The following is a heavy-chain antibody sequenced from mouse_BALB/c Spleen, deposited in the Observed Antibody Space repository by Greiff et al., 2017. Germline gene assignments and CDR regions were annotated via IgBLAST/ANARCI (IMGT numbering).Heavy chain of an antibody. CDR1: GFNIKDTY. CDR3: APYGSPPWFAY. CDR2: IDPANGNT. D-gene: IGHD1-1*01. J-gene: IGHJ3*01. Sequence: VQLQQSGAELVKPGASVKLSCTASGFNIKDTYMHWVKQRPEQGLEWIGRIDPANGNTKYDPKFQGKATITADTSSNTAYLQLSSLTSEDTAVYYCAPYGSPPWFAYWGQGTLVTVSA. V-gene: IGHV14-3*02.